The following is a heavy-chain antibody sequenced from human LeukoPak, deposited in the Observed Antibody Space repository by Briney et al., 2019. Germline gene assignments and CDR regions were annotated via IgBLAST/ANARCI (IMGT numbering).Heavy chain of an antibody. Sequence: GRSLRLSCAASGVTFGSYGMGRVRQAPGKGLGWVAVISSDGSNKYYADSVKGRFTISRDNSTNTLDLQMNSLRAEDTAVYYCAKGGWDISDEFDYWGQGTLVTVSS. CDR1: GVTFGSYG. CDR3: AKGGWDISDEFDY. D-gene: IGHD1-26*01. CDR2: ISSDGSNK. J-gene: IGHJ4*02. V-gene: IGHV3-30*18.